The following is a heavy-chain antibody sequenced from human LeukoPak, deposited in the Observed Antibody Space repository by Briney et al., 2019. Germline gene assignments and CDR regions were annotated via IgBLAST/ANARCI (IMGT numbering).Heavy chain of an antibody. D-gene: IGHD2-15*01. Sequence: GGSLRLSCAASGFDFSGFYMHWVRQASGRGLEWVGLIRSKPSSYTTVYAASVKGRFTISRDDSKNTAYLQMNSLKAEDTAVYCCTRQDCSGGSCSYVDYWGQGTLVTVSS. V-gene: IGHV3-73*01. CDR3: TRQDCSGGSCSYVDY. CDR1: GFDFSGFY. J-gene: IGHJ4*02. CDR2: IRSKPSSYTT.